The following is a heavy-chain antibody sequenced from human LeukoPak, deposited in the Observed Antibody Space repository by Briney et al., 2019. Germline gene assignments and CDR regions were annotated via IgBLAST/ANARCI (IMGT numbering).Heavy chain of an antibody. V-gene: IGHV3-23*01. Sequence: PGGSLRLSCEASGFTFSAYAMTWVRQAPGQGLEWVSSIGSDDKPHYSESVKGRFAISRDNSKSMLFLQLNSLRAEDTAIYYCARWYSNHRGDYWGQGTLVTVSS. CDR3: ARWYSNHRGDY. CDR2: IGSDDKP. J-gene: IGHJ4*02. D-gene: IGHD1-26*01. CDR1: GFTFSAYA.